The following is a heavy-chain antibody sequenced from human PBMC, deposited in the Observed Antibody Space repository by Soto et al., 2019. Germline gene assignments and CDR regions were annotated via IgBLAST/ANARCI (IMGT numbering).Heavy chain of an antibody. J-gene: IGHJ6*03. V-gene: IGHV4-59*08. Sequence: SETLSLTYTVSGGSISSYYWSWIRQPPGKGLEWIGYIYYSGSTNYNPSLKSRVTISVDTSKNQFSLKLSSVTAADTAVYYCARTLWFGETIGFYYYYYMDVWGKGTTVTVSS. CDR3: ARTLWFGETIGFYYYYYMDV. D-gene: IGHD3-10*01. CDR2: IYYSGST. CDR1: GGSISSYY.